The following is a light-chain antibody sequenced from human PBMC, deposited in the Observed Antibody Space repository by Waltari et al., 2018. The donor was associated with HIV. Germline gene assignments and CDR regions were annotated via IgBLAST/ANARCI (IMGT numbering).Light chain of an antibody. Sequence: EIVFTQSPGTLSLSPGERATLSCRASQSLSSSYLAWYQQKPGQAPRLLVYGASQRATDIPDRFSGSGSGTDFALTISRVEPEDFAVYYCQQYGSSPKTFGQGTKLEIK. V-gene: IGKV3-20*01. CDR2: GAS. J-gene: IGKJ2*01. CDR1: QSLSSSY. CDR3: QQYGSSPKT.